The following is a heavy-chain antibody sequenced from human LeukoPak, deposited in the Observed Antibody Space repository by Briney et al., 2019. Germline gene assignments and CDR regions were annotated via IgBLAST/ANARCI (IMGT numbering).Heavy chain of an antibody. CDR3: AGLDIVVVPATMSDGFDI. V-gene: IGHV5-51*01. D-gene: IGHD2-2*01. CDR2: IYPGDSDA. J-gene: IGHJ3*02. CDR1: GYSFSSYW. Sequence: PGESLKISCKGVGYSFSSYWIAWVRQKPGKGLEWMGIIYPGDSDARYSPSFQGQVTISADKSISTASLQWSSLKASDTAMYYCAGLDIVVVPATMSDGFDIWGQGTMVTVSS.